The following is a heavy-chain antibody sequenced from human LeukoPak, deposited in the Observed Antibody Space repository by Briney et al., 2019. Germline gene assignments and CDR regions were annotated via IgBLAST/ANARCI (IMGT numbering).Heavy chain of an antibody. D-gene: IGHD3-10*01. V-gene: IGHV3-48*03. CDR1: GFTFSSYE. J-gene: IGHJ5*02. Sequence: GGSLRLSCAASGFTFSSYEMNWVRQAPGKGLEWVSYISSSGSTIYYADSVKGRFTISRDNAKNSLYLQMNSLRAEDTAVYYCARRPLRSYYPNWFDPWGQGTLVTVSS. CDR3: ARRPLRSYYPNWFDP. CDR2: ISSSGSTI.